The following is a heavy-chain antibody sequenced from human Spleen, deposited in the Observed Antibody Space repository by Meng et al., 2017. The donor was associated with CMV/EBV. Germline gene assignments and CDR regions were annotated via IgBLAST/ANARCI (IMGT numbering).Heavy chain of an antibody. CDR2: INHSGST. J-gene: IGHJ6*02. D-gene: IGHD6-6*01. V-gene: IGHV4-34*01. Sequence: SETLSLTCTVSGGSISSSYWSWIRQPPGKGLEWIGEINHSGSTNYNPSLKSRVTISVDTSKNQFSLKLSSVTAADTAVYYCARGGTFEYSSTDYYYYGMDVWGQGTTVTVSS. CDR1: GGSISSSY. CDR3: ARGGTFEYSSTDYYYYGMDV.